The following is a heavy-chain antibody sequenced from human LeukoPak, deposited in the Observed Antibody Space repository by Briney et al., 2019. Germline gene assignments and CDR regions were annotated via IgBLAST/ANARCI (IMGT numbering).Heavy chain of an antibody. CDR1: GGTFSSYA. Sequence: ASVKVSCKASGGTFSSYAISWVRQAPGQGLEWMGWINTNTGNPTYAQGFTGRFVFSLDTSVSTAYLQISNLKAEDIAVYYCARVVRGSSGYRYYFDYWGQGTLVTVSS. J-gene: IGHJ4*02. V-gene: IGHV7-4-1*02. D-gene: IGHD3-22*01. CDR2: INTNTGNP. CDR3: ARVVRGSSGYRYYFDY.